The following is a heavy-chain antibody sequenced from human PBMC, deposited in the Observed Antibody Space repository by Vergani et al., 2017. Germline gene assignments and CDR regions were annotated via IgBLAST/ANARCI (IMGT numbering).Heavy chain of an antibody. CDR1: GGSISSSSYY. CDR2: IHYSGST. D-gene: IGHD2-15*01. J-gene: IGHJ6*02. CDR3: ARDARLLGMDV. V-gene: IGHV4-39*02. Sequence: QLQLQESGPGLVKPSETLSLTCTVSGGSISSSSYYWGWIRQPPGKGLEWIGSIHYSGSTYYNPSLKSRVTISVDTSKNQFSLKLSSVTAADTAVYYCARDARLLGMDVWGQGTTVTVSS.